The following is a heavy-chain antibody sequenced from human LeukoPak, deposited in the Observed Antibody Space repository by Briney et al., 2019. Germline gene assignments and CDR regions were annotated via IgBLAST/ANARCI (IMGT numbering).Heavy chain of an antibody. Sequence: GGSLRLSRAASGFTFSSYVMYWVRQAPGKGLEYVSSISSNGGSTYYANSVKGRFTISRDNSKNTLYLQMGSLRAEDMAVYYCARGGQSKYDSSGYLNYFDYWGQGTLVTVSS. J-gene: IGHJ4*02. CDR3: ARGGQSKYDSSGYLNYFDY. D-gene: IGHD3-22*01. CDR1: GFTFSSYV. V-gene: IGHV3-64*01. CDR2: ISSNGGST.